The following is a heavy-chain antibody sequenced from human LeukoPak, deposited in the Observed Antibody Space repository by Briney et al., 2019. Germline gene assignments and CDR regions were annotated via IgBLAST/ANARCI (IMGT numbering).Heavy chain of an antibody. D-gene: IGHD5-18*01. V-gene: IGHV1-69*13. Sequence: SVKVSCKASGGTFSSYAISWVPQAPGQGLEWMGGIIPIFGTANYAQKFQGRVTITADESTSTAYMELSSLRSEDTAVYYCARDWAYRSYGMDVWGQGTTVTVSS. CDR3: ARDWAYRSYGMDV. CDR2: IIPIFGTA. J-gene: IGHJ6*02. CDR1: GGTFSSYA.